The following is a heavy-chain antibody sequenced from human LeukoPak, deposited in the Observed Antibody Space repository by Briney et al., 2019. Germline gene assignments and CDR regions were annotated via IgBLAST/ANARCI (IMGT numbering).Heavy chain of an antibody. CDR3: ARMSRILTTFDF. CDR1: GFTFSSYA. D-gene: IGHD1-14*01. J-gene: IGHJ4*02. V-gene: IGHV3-21*01. CDR2: ISSTSDYI. Sequence: GGSLRLSCTASGFTFSSYAMAWVRQAPGQGLEWIASISSTSDYIFYADSLKGRNSISRDNANNSLFLQLSSLRAEDTAVYYCARMSRILTTFDFWGQGTLVTVSS.